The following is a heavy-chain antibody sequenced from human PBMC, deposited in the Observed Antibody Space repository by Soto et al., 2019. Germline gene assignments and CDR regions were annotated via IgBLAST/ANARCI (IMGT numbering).Heavy chain of an antibody. D-gene: IGHD4-17*01. Sequence: QVQLVESGGGAVQPGGSLRLSCAASGFTFSRYGMQWVRQAPGKGLEWVAVISFDGKVKYYADSVKGRFTVSRDNSRNTLYLQINGLRVEDTAVYFCAKESTVRAAREIDWWGQGTLVTVSS. V-gene: IGHV3-30*18. CDR2: ISFDGKVK. CDR3: AKESTVRAAREIDW. CDR1: GFTFSRYG. J-gene: IGHJ4*02.